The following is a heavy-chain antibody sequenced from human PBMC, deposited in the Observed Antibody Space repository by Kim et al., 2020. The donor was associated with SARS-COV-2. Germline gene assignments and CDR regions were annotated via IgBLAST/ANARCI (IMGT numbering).Heavy chain of an antibody. CDR3: ARWGHYDCWSAYSTKGYLDL. J-gene: IGHJ2*01. Sequence: GGSLRLSCAASGFTFSRHDLHWVRQATGKGLEWVSSIGTAADTFYAGSVKGRFTISRENAKNSLYLQMDSLRVGDTAVYYCARWGHYDCWSAYSTKGYLDLWGRGTRVTVSS. CDR2: IGTAADT. D-gene: IGHD3-3*01. CDR1: GFTFSRHD. V-gene: IGHV3-13*01.